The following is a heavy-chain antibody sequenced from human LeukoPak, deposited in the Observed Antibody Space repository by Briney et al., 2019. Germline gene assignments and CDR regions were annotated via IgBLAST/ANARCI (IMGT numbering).Heavy chain of an antibody. CDR2: IYYSGST. D-gene: IGHD3-10*01. J-gene: IGHJ5*02. CDR1: GGSFSGYY. Sequence: SETLSLTCAVYGGSFSGYYWSWIRQPPGKGLEWIGSIYYSGSTYYNPSLKSRVTISVDTSKNQFSLKLSSVTAADTAVYYCAREGSGTRWFDPWGQGTLVTVSS. CDR3: AREGSGTRWFDP. V-gene: IGHV4-34*01.